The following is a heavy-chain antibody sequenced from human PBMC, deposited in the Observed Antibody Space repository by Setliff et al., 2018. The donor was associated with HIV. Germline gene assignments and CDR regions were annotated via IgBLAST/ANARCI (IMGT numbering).Heavy chain of an antibody. CDR3: ARKLYYYDSSGYPLGAFDI. D-gene: IGHD3-22*01. V-gene: IGHV4-59*08. CDR2: IYSSGST. Sequence: SETLSLTCTVSGGSISSYYWSWIRQSPGKGLEWIGYIYSSGSTNYNPSLKSRVTISVDTSKNQFSLKLTSVTAADTAVYYCARKLYYYDSSGYPLGAFDIWGQGSMVTVSS. CDR1: GGSISSYY. J-gene: IGHJ3*02.